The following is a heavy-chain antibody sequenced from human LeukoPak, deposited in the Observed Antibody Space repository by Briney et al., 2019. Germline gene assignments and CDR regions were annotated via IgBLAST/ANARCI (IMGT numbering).Heavy chain of an antibody. CDR1: GYTFSHYW. V-gene: IGHV3-7*03. CDR2: ISNGGYPT. D-gene: IGHD3-10*02. Sequence: GGSLRLSCVASGYTFSHYWMSWVRQTPGKGLEWVASISNGGYPTYFVDSVRGRFTISRDDARNSLFLQMNGLRADDTAVYYCTRENYVPDSWGQGTLVTVSS. J-gene: IGHJ4*02. CDR3: TRENYVPDS.